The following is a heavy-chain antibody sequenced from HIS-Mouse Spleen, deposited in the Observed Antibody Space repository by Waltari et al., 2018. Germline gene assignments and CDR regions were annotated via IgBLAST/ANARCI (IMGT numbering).Heavy chain of an antibody. CDR3: ARPAYGGNGADV. CDR2: INHSGRT. V-gene: IGHV4-34*01. Sequence: QVQLQQWGAGLLKPSETLSLTCAVYGGSFSGYYWSWIRQPPGKGLEWIGEINHSGRTNYNPARKSRVTISVDTSKNQFSLKLSSVTAADTAVYYCARPAYGGNGADVWGQGTTVTVSS. D-gene: IGHD4-17*01. CDR1: GGSFSGYY. J-gene: IGHJ6*02.